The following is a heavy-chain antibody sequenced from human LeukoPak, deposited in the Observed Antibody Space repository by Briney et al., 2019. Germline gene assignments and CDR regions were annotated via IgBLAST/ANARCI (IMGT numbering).Heavy chain of an antibody. CDR2: ISGSGGST. V-gene: IGHV3-23*01. D-gene: IGHD5-12*01. CDR3: AREHSLVAIHDAFDV. Sequence: GGSLRLSCAASGFTFSSYAMSWVRQAPGKGLEWVSDISGSGGSTYYADSVKGRFLISRDNSKNTLYLQMNSLRAEDTAVYYCAREHSLVAIHDAFDVWGQGTMVTVSS. CDR1: GFTFSSYA. J-gene: IGHJ3*01.